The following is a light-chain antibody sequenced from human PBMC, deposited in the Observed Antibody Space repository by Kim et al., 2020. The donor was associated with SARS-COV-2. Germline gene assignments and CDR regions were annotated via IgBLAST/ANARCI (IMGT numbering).Light chain of an antibody. J-gene: IGKJ2*01. Sequence: SASVGDRVSITCRASQSIDNHFNWYQQKPGKAPNLLIYAASNLQGGVPSRFSGSGSGTDFTLTINNLQPEDFAAYYCQQSYSTPYTFGQGTKLEI. CDR1: QSIDNH. CDR2: AAS. V-gene: IGKV1-39*01. CDR3: QQSYSTPYT.